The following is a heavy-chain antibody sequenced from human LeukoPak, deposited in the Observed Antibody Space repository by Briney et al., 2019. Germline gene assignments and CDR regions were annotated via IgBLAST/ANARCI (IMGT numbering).Heavy chain of an antibody. CDR3: ARDLIVPVGLTGSGSYSTDY. Sequence: PSETLSLTCTVSGYSISSGYYWSWIRQPAGKGLEWIGRIYSSGSTNYNPSLKSRVTMSVDTSKNQFSLKLSSVTAADTAVYYCARDLIVPVGLTGSGSYSTDYWGQGTLVSVSS. CDR2: IYSSGST. CDR1: GYSISSGYY. D-gene: IGHD3-10*01. J-gene: IGHJ4*02. V-gene: IGHV4-4*07.